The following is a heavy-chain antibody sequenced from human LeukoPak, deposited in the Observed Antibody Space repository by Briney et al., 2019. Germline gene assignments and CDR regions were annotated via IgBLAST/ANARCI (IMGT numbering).Heavy chain of an antibody. J-gene: IGHJ4*02. Sequence: KSSETLSLTRAVSGYSISSGYYWGWIRQPPGKGLEWIGSIYHSGSTYYNPSLKSRVTISVDTSKNQFSLKLSSVTAADTAVYYCAGTLDIVVVVAALYYWGQGTPVTVSS. D-gene: IGHD2-15*01. CDR2: IYHSGST. V-gene: IGHV4-38-2*01. CDR1: GYSISSGYY. CDR3: AGTLDIVVVVAALYY.